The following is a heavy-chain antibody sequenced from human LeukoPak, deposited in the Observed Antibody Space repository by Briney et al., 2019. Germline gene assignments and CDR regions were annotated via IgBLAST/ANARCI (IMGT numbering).Heavy chain of an antibody. CDR2: IWYDGSNI. CDR3: ARARNDYDSSGFSTLDY. J-gene: IGHJ4*02. CDR1: GFIFNTYS. V-gene: IGHV3-33*08. D-gene: IGHD3-22*01. Sequence: GSLRLSCAASGFIFNTYSMNWVRQAPGKGLDWVAVIWYDGSNIYHGDSVKGRFTVSRDNSKNTLYLQMNSLRAEDTAVYYCARARNDYDSSGFSTLDYWGQGTLVTVSS.